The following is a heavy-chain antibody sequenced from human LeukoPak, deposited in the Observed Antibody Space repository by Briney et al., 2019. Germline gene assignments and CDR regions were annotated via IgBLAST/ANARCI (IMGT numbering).Heavy chain of an antibody. CDR1: GYTFTGYY. CDR2: INPNSGGT. Sequence: EASVKVSCKASGYTFTGYYMHWVRQAPGQGLEWMGWINPNSGGTNYAQKFQGRVTLTRDTSISTAYMEARRLRSDDTAVYYYARDPDCSGGSCYRGYYFDYWGQGTLVAVSS. J-gene: IGHJ4*02. D-gene: IGHD2-15*01. V-gene: IGHV1-2*02. CDR3: ARDPDCSGGSCYRGYYFDY.